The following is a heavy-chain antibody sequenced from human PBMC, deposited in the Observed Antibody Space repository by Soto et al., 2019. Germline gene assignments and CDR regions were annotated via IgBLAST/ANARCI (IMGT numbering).Heavy chain of an antibody. CDR3: APTPSAEYY. D-gene: IGHD6-19*01. J-gene: IGHJ4*01. V-gene: IGHV3-33*01. CDR1: AFTLWRYG. Sequence: SLSLSCAASAFTLWRYGVHGVPQAPGKGLEWVAVIWYDGSTEYCADSVRGRFTISRDNPKNPLYLQMNTVRAEDRAVYYCAPTPSAEYY. CDR2: IWYDGSTE.